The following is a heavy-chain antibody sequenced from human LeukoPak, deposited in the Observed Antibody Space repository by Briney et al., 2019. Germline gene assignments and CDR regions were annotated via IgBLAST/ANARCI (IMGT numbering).Heavy chain of an antibody. CDR1: GFTFGDHA. CDR3: TRGPIQLWVHNGIDV. J-gene: IGHJ6*02. Sequence: PGRSLRLSCTTSGFTFGDHAMGWVRQAPGKGLEWVVFIRSKAYRGTTEYAAAVKGRFTISRDDLNSIAYLQMNSLKIEDTAIYYCTRGPIQLWVHNGIDVWGQGTTVTVSS. CDR2: IRSKAYRGTT. D-gene: IGHD1-1*01. V-gene: IGHV3-49*04.